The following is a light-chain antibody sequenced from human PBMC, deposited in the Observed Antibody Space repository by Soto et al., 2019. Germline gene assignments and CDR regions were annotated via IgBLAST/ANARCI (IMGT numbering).Light chain of an antibody. J-gene: IGKJ4*01. CDR2: GAS. CDR3: QQYNNWPLT. Sequence: EIVMTQSPATLSGSPGERATLSCRASQSVSSNLAWYQQKPGQAPRLLIYGASTRATGIPARFSGSGSGTEFTLTISSLQSEYIAVYYCQQYNNWPLTLGEGTKVDIK. V-gene: IGKV3-15*01. CDR1: QSVSSN.